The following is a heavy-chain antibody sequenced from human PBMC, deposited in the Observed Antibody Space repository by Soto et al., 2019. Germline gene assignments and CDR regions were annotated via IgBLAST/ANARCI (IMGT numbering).Heavy chain of an antibody. CDR1: GGPISSGGYY. V-gene: IGHV4-31*03. J-gene: IGHJ6*02. Sequence: PSETLSLTCTVSGGPISSGGYYWSWIRQHPGKGLEWIGYIYYSGSTYYNPSLKSRVTISVDTSKNQFSLKLSSVTAADTAVYYCARDRNSGYDWHYGMDVWGQGTTVTVSS. CDR2: IYYSGST. D-gene: IGHD5-12*01. CDR3: ARDRNSGYDWHYGMDV.